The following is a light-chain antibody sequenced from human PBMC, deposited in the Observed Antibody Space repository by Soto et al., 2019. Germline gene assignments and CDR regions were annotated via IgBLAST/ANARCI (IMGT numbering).Light chain of an antibody. V-gene: IGLV2-14*01. Sequence: QSVLTQPASVSGSPGQSITISCTGTSSDVGGYNYVSWYQQHPGKAPKLMIYEVSNRPSGVSNRFSGSKSGNTASLTISGLQAEDEADYSCSSYTSSSTPYVFGTGTKGTVL. CDR1: SSDVGGYNY. J-gene: IGLJ1*01. CDR3: SSYTSSSTPYV. CDR2: EVS.